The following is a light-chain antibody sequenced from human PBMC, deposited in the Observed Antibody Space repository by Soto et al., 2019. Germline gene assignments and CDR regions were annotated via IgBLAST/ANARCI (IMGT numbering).Light chain of an antibody. J-gene: IGKJ4*01. CDR2: GAS. CDR3: QQYGSYPLLT. CDR1: QSVSSSY. Sequence: EIVLTQSPGTLSLSPGERATLSCRASQSVSSSYVAWYQQKPGQAPRLLIYGASSRATGIPERLSGSGSGTDFCLLISRLEPEDFAVYYCQQYGSYPLLTFGGGTKVEIK. V-gene: IGKV3-20*01.